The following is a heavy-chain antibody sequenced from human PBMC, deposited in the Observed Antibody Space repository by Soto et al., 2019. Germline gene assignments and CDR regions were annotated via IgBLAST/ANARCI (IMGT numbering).Heavy chain of an antibody. J-gene: IGHJ4*02. CDR2: ISGSGGST. Sequence: GGSLRLSCAASGFTFSSYAMSWVRQAPGKGLEWVSAISGSGGSTYYADSVKGRFTISRDNSKNTLYLQMNSLRPEDTAVYYCAKYGGTKPYYDFWSGYYYYFDYWGQGTLVTVSS. D-gene: IGHD3-3*01. CDR3: AKYGGTKPYYDFWSGYYYYFDY. V-gene: IGHV3-23*01. CDR1: GFTFSSYA.